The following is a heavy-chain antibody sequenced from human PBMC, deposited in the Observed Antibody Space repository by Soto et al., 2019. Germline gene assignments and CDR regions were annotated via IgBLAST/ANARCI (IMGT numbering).Heavy chain of an antibody. J-gene: IGHJ4*02. CDR1: GFTFSSNA. V-gene: IGHV3-23*01. CDR3: AKDGSIAAAGTFDY. D-gene: IGHD6-13*01. Sequence: EVQLLESGGGLVQPGGSLRLSCAASGFTFSSNAISWVRKPPGKGLEWVSALIGSVGGTYYPDSVKGRFTISRDNSKNTLYLQMNSLRAEDTAVYYCAKDGSIAAAGTFDYWGQGTLVTVSS. CDR2: LIGSVGGT.